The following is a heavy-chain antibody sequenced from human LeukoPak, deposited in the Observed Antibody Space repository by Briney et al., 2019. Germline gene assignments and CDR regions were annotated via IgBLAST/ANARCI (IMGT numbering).Heavy chain of an antibody. Sequence: GGSLRLSCATSGFTFSSYAMSWVRQAPGKGLEWVSAISCSGAATYYADSVKVRFTISRDNSKNTLYLQMNSLRAEDTAIYYCAKTGNNNEGSFDFWGQGTLVTVSS. CDR3: AKTGNNNEGSFDF. D-gene: IGHD1/OR15-1a*01. V-gene: IGHV3-23*01. CDR2: ISCSGAAT. J-gene: IGHJ4*02. CDR1: GFTFSSYA.